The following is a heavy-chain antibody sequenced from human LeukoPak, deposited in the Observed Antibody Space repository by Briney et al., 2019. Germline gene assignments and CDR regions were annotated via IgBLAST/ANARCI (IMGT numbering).Heavy chain of an antibody. Sequence: GASVTVSCKASGGTFSSYAISWVRQAPGQGLEWMGGIIPIFGTANYAQKFQGRVTITADKSTSTAYMELSSLRSEDTAVYYCARRLYSGYDYYFDYWGQGTLVTVSS. CDR3: ARRLYSGYDYYFDY. D-gene: IGHD5-12*01. CDR2: IIPIFGTA. CDR1: GGTFSSYA. J-gene: IGHJ4*02. V-gene: IGHV1-69*06.